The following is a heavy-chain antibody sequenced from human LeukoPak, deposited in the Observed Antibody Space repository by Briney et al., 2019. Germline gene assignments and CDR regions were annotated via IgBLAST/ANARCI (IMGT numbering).Heavy chain of an antibody. CDR3: VRSFTHWWWFDP. CDR1: GFTFSSYG. CDR2: IWSDGSEI. J-gene: IGHJ5*02. D-gene: IGHD2-8*02. Sequence: PGTSLRLSCAASGFTFSSYGMHWVRQAPGKGLEWVAVIWSDGSEIHYADSVEGRFTISRDNSENMMYLQMKNLRAEDTAVYYCVRSFTHWWWFDPWGQGTLVTVTS. V-gene: IGHV3-33*01.